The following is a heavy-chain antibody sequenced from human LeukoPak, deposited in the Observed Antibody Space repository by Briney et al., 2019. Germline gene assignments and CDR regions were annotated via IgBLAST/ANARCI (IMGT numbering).Heavy chain of an antibody. D-gene: IGHD5-18*01. V-gene: IGHV5-51*01. CDR3: ARRDTAMIYNWFDP. CDR1: GYSFTSYW. CDR2: IYPGDSDT. J-gene: IGHJ5*02. Sequence: GEPLKISCKGSGYSFTSYWNGWVRQMPGKGLEWMGIIYPGDSDTRYSPSFQGQVTISADKSISTAYLQWSSLKASDTAMYYCARRDTAMIYNWFDPWGQGTLVTVSS.